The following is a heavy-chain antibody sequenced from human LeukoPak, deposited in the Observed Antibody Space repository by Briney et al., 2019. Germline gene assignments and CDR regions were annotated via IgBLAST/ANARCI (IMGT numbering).Heavy chain of an antibody. V-gene: IGHV3-30*18. J-gene: IGHJ4*02. CDR1: GLTFISYG. CDR2: ISYDGSNK. CDR3: AKGPLWYQLLPFDY. D-gene: IGHD2-2*01. Sequence: GGSLRLSSAASGLTFISYGMHWVRQAPGKGLEWVAVISYDGSNKYYADSVKGRFTISRDNSKNTLYLQMNSLRAEDTAVYYCAKGPLWYQLLPFDYWGQGTLVTVSS.